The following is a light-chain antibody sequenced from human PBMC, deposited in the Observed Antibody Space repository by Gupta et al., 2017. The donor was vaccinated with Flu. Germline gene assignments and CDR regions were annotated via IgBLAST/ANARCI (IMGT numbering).Light chain of an antibody. J-gene: IGKJ2*01. CDR2: EVS. V-gene: IGKV2D-29*01. Sequence: ISCKTSQSLLNSDGKTYLYWYLQKPGQPPQLLIYEVSSRFSGVPDRFSGSGSGTDFTLRISRVEADDVGVYYCMQSLQFPRTFGQGTKLEI. CDR3: MQSLQFPRT. CDR1: QSLLNSDGKTY.